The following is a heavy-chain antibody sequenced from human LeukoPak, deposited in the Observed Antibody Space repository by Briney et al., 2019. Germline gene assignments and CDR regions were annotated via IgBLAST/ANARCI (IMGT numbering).Heavy chain of an antibody. CDR2: VSGGGGST. J-gene: IGHJ4*02. D-gene: IGHD6-19*01. V-gene: IGHV3-23*01. CDR3: AKGDITVAAAFAY. Sequence: PGGSLRLSCAASGFTFSSYAMSWVRQAPGKGLEWVSGVSGGGGSTYYTDSVKGRFTISRDNSKNTLYLQMNSLRAEDTAVYYCAKGDITVAAAFAYWGQGTLVTVSS. CDR1: GFTFSSYA.